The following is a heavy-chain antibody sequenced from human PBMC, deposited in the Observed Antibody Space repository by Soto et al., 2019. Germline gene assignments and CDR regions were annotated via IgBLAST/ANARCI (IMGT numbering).Heavy chain of an antibody. CDR3: TPLGPS. Sequence: GGSLRLSCAASGFTFSSYWMHWVRQAPGKGLEWVGHIKNKADGETTDFAAPVKGRFTIKRDDSKNILYLQMNSLRTEDSGTYYCTPLGPSWGQGTLVTVSS. CDR2: IKNKADGETT. CDR1: GFTFSSYW. V-gene: IGHV3-15*07. J-gene: IGHJ5*02.